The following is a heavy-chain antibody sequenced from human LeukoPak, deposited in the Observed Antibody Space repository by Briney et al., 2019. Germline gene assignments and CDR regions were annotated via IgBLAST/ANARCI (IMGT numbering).Heavy chain of an antibody. J-gene: IGHJ5*02. CDR1: GYTFTSYG. V-gene: IGHV1-18*03. Sequence: ASVKVSCKASGYTFTSYGITWVRQAPGQGLEWMGWISTYNGNTNHAQKFQGRITMITDTSTSTAYMELRSLRSDDMAVYYCARAPERPGWFDPWGQGTLVTVSS. CDR3: ARAPERPGWFDP. CDR2: ISTYNGNT. D-gene: IGHD1-1*01.